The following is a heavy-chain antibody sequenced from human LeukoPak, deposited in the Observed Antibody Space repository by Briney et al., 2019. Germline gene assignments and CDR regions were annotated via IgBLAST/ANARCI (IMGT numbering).Heavy chain of an antibody. Sequence: SETLSLTCTVSGGSTTSSSYYWVWIRQPPGEGLEWIGSMFHGGSTYDNPSLKSRVTISGDTSKNQSSLKLTSVIATDTAIYYCARAFSSGYWFDPWGQGTLVTVSS. CDR3: ARAFSSGYWFDP. J-gene: IGHJ5*02. CDR1: GGSTTSSSYY. CDR2: MFHGGST. D-gene: IGHD3-22*01. V-gene: IGHV4-39*01.